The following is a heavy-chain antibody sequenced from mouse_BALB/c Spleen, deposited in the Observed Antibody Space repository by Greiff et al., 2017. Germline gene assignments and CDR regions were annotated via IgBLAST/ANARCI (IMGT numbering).Heavy chain of an antibody. Sequence: VESGGGLVKPGGSLKLSCAASGFTFSSYTMSWVRQTPEKRLEWVATISSGGGNTYYPDSVKGRFTISRDNAKNNLYLQMSSLRSEDTALYYCARYRDYYAMDYWGQGTSVTVSS. CDR2: ISSGGGNT. CDR1: GFTFSSYT. V-gene: IGHV5-9*03. CDR3: ARYRDYYAMDY. J-gene: IGHJ4*01.